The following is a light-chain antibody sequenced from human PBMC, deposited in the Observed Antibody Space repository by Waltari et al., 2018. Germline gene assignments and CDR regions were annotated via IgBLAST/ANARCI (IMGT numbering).Light chain of an antibody. CDR2: DSS. CDR3: QQRSGWPPT. V-gene: IGKV3-11*01. J-gene: IGKJ4*01. Sequence: CRASQSIDNFLAWYQQKPGQAPRLLIYDSSNRATDIPARFSGSGSGTDFTLTISSLEPEDFAVYYCQQRSGWPPTFGGGTKVDI. CDR1: QSIDNF.